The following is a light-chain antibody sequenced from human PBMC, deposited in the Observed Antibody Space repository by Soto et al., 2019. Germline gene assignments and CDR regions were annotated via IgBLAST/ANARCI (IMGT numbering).Light chain of an antibody. Sequence: EIVLTQAPGTLSLSPGERPTLSCRASQSISDNLAWYQQKPGQXPRXXIYGASTGATSIPARFSGSGSGTECTLSISSLQSEDCAVYYCLQYNKWPRTFGQGTKVDIK. CDR3: LQYNKWPRT. CDR2: GAS. CDR1: QSISDN. J-gene: IGKJ1*01. V-gene: IGKV3-15*01.